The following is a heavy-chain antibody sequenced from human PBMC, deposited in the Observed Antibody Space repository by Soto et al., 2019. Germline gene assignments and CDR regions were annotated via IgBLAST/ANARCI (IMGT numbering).Heavy chain of an antibody. Sequence: LSLTCTVSGGSISSYYWSWIRQPPGKGLEWIGYIYYSGSTNYNPSLKSRVTISVDTSKNQFSLKLSSVTAADTAVYYCARASMITFGGVIVKFDYWGQGTLVTVSS. V-gene: IGHV4-59*01. D-gene: IGHD3-16*02. CDR1: GGSISSYY. CDR2: IYYSGST. CDR3: ARASMITFGGVIVKFDY. J-gene: IGHJ4*02.